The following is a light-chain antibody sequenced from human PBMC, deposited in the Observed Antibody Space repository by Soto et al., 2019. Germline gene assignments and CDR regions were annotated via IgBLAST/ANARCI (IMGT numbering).Light chain of an antibody. V-gene: IGKV3-15*01. Sequence: EIVITQSPATLSVSPGERATLSCRASQSVSSDLAWYQQKPGQAPRLIIYGASTRANDIPATFSGSGSGTEFTLTISSLQSEDFAVYYCQQYNNWHPVTFGGGTKVDIK. CDR1: QSVSSD. CDR2: GAS. CDR3: QQYNNWHPVT. J-gene: IGKJ4*01.